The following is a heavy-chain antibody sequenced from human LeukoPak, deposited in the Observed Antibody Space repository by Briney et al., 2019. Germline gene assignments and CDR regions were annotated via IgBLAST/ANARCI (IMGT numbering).Heavy chain of an antibody. V-gene: IGHV3-74*01. CDR1: GFTFSSYW. CDR2: INSDGSRT. Sequence: GGSLRLSRAASGFTFSSYWMHWVRQAPGKGLVWVSRINSDGSRTTYADSVKGRFTISRDNAKNTLHLQMNSLRAEDTAVYYCARDTRWGGEDFDYWGQGTLVTVSS. D-gene: IGHD2-2*01. J-gene: IGHJ4*02. CDR3: ARDTRWGGEDFDY.